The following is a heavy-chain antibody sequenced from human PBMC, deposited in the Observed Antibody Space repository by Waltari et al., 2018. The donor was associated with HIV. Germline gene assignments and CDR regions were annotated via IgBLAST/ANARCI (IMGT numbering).Heavy chain of an antibody. CDR1: GFTFSNFG. CDR3: AKEGWELLQFGYYFDY. J-gene: IGHJ4*02. D-gene: IGHD1-26*01. Sequence: QVQLVESGGGVVQPGKSLRLSCAASGFTFSNFGIHLVRQAPGKGLDWVGVISLDGRNGYYADSVKGRFTISRDNSKNTVYLQMNSLRADDTAVYYCAKEGWELLQFGYYFDYWGQGTLVTVSS. V-gene: IGHV3-30*18. CDR2: ISLDGRNG.